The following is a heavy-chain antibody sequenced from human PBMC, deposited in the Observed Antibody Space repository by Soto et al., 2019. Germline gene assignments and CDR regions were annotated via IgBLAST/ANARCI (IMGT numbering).Heavy chain of an antibody. CDR3: ARGSYCSGGSCYPHSGFRFDP. V-gene: IGHV3-13*01. D-gene: IGHD2-15*01. CDR1: GFTFSSYD. J-gene: IGHJ5*02. CDR2: IGTAGDT. Sequence: GGSLRLSCAASGFTFSSYDMHWVRQATGKGLEWVSAIGTAGDTYYPGSVKGRFTISRENAKNSLYLQMNSLRAGDTAVYYCARGSYCSGGSCYPHSGFRFDPWGQGTLVTVSS.